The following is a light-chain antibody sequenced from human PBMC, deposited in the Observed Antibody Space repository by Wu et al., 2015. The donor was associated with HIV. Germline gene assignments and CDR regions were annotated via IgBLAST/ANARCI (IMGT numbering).Light chain of an antibody. Sequence: EIMMTQSPATLSVSPGERATLSCRASQSIGSNLAWYQQKPGLAPRLLIYGASTRATGIPARFSGSGSGTDFTLIISSLQSEDFAVYYCQQYNNWWTFGQGTKVEIK. CDR2: GAS. V-gene: IGKV3-15*01. J-gene: IGKJ1*01. CDR3: QQYNNWWT. CDR1: QSIGSN.